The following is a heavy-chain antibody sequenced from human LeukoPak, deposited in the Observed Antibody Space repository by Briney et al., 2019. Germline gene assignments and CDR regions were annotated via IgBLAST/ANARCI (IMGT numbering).Heavy chain of an antibody. CDR1: GYSISSGYY. CDR3: AREGIAVGYSSGWYDY. J-gene: IGHJ4*02. CDR2: IYHSGST. V-gene: IGHV4-38-2*02. D-gene: IGHD6-19*01. Sequence: PSETLSLTCTVSGYSISSGYYWGWIRQPPGKGLEWIGSIYHSGSTYYNPSLKSRVTISVDTSKNQFSLKLSSVTAADTAVYYCAREGIAVGYSSGWYDYWGQGTLVTVSS.